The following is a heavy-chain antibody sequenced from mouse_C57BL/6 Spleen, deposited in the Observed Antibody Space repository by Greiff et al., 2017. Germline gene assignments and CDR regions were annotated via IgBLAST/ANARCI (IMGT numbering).Heavy chain of an antibody. Sequence: QVQLQQSGAELVRPGTSVKMSCKASGYTFTNYWIGWAKQRPGHGLEWIGDIYPGGGYTNYNEKFKGKATLTADKSSSTAYMQFSSLTSEDSAIYYCAREGTAPGRYFDVWGTGTTVTVSS. J-gene: IGHJ1*03. CDR3: AREGTAPGRYFDV. CDR1: GYTFTNYW. V-gene: IGHV1-63*01. D-gene: IGHD4-1*01. CDR2: IYPGGGYT.